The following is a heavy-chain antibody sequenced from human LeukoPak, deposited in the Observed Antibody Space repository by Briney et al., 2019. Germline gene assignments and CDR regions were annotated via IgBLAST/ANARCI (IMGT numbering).Heavy chain of an antibody. D-gene: IGHD3-16*01. CDR2: ISSNGGST. V-gene: IGHV3-64*01. Sequence: GGSLRLSCAASGFTFSSYAMHWVRQAPGKGLEYVSAISSNGGSTYCANSVKGRFTISRDNSKNTLYLQMGSLRAEDMAVYYCARDLMNYDDDNWFDPWGQGTLVTVSS. CDR3: ARDLMNYDDDNWFDP. J-gene: IGHJ5*02. CDR1: GFTFSSYA.